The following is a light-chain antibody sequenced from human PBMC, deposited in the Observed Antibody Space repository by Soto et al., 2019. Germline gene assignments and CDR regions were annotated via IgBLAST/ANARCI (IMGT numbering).Light chain of an antibody. CDR2: GVS. J-gene: IGKJ1*01. Sequence: EIVLTQSPGTLSLSPGERATLSCRASQSVSNNYLAWYQQKPGQAPRLLIYGVSNRATGIPDRFSGSGSGTDFTLTISRLGPEDFAVYYCQQYGSSGTFGQGTKVDI. CDR1: QSVSNNY. CDR3: QQYGSSGT. V-gene: IGKV3-20*01.